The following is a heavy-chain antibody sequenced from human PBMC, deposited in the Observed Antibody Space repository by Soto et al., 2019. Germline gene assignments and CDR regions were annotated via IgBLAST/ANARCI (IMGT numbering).Heavy chain of an antibody. CDR2: INSDGRST. CDR3: GRDYYDSIGSYYGPGIDY. V-gene: IGHV3-74*01. J-gene: IGHJ4*02. Sequence: GGSLRLSCAVSGFSLSNYWTHWVRQDPEKGLVWVSRINSDGRSTSYADSVKGRFTISRDNAKNSLYLQMNSLRDEDTAVYYCGRDYYDSIGSYYGPGIDYWGQGTLVTVSS. D-gene: IGHD3-22*01. CDR1: GFSLSNYW.